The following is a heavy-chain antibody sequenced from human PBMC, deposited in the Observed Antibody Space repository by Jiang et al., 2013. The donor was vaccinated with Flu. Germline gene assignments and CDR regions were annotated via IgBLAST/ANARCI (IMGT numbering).Heavy chain of an antibody. CDR3: ARDDYGDYPPDY. J-gene: IGHJ4*02. V-gene: IGHV1-18*01. Sequence: LQGRVTMTTDTSTSTAYMELRSLRSDDTAVYYCARDDYGDYPPDYWGQGTLVTVSS. D-gene: IGHD4-17*01.